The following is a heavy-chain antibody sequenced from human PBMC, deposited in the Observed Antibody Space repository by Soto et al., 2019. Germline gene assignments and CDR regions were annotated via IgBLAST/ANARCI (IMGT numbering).Heavy chain of an antibody. CDR3: VKDLTGKGATPSNWFDP. D-gene: IGHD1-20*01. J-gene: IGHJ5*02. CDR2: ISSNGGST. CDR1: GFTFSSYA. V-gene: IGHV3-64D*06. Sequence: GRSLRLSCSAAGFTFSSYAMHWVRQAPGKGLEYVSAISSNGGSTYYADSVKGRFTISRDNSKNTLYLQMSSLRAEDTAVYYCVKDLTGKGATPSNWFDPWGQGTLVTASS.